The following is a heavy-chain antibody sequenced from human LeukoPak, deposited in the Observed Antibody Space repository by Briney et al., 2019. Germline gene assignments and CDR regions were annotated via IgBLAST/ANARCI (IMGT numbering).Heavy chain of an antibody. CDR2: LSGSGGST. D-gene: IGHD2-21*02. Sequence: GGSLRLSCAASGFAFSFYAMSWVRQAPGKGLEWVSALSGSGGSTYYADSVKGRFNISRDNSKNTLYLQMNSLRAEDTAVYYCAKYRGPATAIPPVDYWGQGTLVTVSS. V-gene: IGHV3-23*01. CDR3: AKYRGPATAIPPVDY. J-gene: IGHJ4*02. CDR1: GFAFSFYA.